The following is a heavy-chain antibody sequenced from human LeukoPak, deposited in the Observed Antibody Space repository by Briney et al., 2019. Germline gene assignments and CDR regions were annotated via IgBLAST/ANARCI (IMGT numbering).Heavy chain of an antibody. CDR3: ARAPSGYYMDV. Sequence: GGSLRLSCAASRFTFSTYWMHWVRQAPGKGLVWVSRINADGSGITYADSVKGRFTISRDNAKNTLYLQMSSLRAEDTAVYYCARAPSGYYMDVWGKGTTVTVSS. CDR2: INADGSGI. V-gene: IGHV3-74*01. J-gene: IGHJ6*03. CDR1: RFTFSTYW. D-gene: IGHD3-10*01.